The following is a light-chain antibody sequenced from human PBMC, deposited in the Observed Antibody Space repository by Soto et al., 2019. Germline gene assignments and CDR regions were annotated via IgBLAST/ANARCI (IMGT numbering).Light chain of an antibody. CDR3: GTWDDRLDGNYV. V-gene: IGLV1-51*01. CDR2: DND. J-gene: IGLJ1*01. CDR1: GSNIGDNY. Sequence: QSVLTQPPSVSAAPGQQVTISCSGSGSNIGDNYVSWYQHLPGTAPKLVVYDNDRRPSGIPGRFSGSKSGTSATLVITGLQTGDEADYYCGTWDDRLDGNYVFGTGTKLTVL.